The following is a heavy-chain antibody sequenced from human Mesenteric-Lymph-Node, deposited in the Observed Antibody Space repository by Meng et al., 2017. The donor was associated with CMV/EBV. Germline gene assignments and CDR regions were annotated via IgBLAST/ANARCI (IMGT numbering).Heavy chain of an antibody. V-gene: IGHV1-18*03. CDR1: GHNLNSYG. CDR3: ANIDPTFSWFDP. J-gene: IGHJ5*02. D-gene: IGHD2-15*01. CDR2: ISIYNANT. Sequence: ASVKVSCKASGHNLNSYGISWVRQAPGQGLEWMGWISIYNANTNYAQKFQGRVTMTTDTSTSTAYMELRSLTSDDMAMYYCANIDPTFSWFDPWGQGTLVTVSS.